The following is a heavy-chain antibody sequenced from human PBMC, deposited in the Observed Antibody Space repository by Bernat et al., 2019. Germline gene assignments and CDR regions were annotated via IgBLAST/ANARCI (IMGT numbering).Heavy chain of an antibody. CDR3: ARDRAYGMDV. J-gene: IGHJ6*02. Sequence: EVQLVESGGGLVQPGGSLRLSCAASGFTFNTYWMHWVRQAPGKGLVWGSRVHSDGSSTNYADSVKGRFTISRDNAKNTLYLQMNSLRAEDTAVYYCARDRAYGMDVWGQGTTVTVSS. CDR2: VHSDGSST. CDR1: GFTFNTYW. V-gene: IGHV3-74*01.